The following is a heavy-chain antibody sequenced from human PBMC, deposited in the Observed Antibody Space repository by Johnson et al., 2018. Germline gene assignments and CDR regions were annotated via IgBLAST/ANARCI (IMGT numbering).Heavy chain of an antibody. CDR3: STGGEWAGVYPDV. D-gene: IGHD3-10*01. J-gene: IGHJ6*02. V-gene: IGHV3-15*01. CDR2: IKSNSDGGAR. Sequence: VQLVESGGGLVKPGGSLRLSCEASGLTFNIAWMNWVRQAPGKGLEWVGRIKSNSDGGARDYGAAVKGRFIISRDDSKNTVYLQMNNLKTEDSAVYYCSTGGEWAGVYPDVWGQGTTVNVFS. CDR1: GLTFNIAW.